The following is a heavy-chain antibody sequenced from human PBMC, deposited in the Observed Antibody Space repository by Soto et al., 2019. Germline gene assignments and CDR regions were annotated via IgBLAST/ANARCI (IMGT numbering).Heavy chain of an antibody. CDR1: GFTFNNYG. J-gene: IGHJ4*02. CDR2: IGATAGRT. CDR3: AKDVLLWSGADCSVGNCKWDY. Sequence: EVQLLESGGGLVHPGGSLRLSCAASGFTFNNYGMSWVRQAPGKGLEWVAAIGATAGRTFYADAVKGRFTISRDNSKNAVYLKMNSLGAEDTTVYDCAKDVLLWSGADCSVGNCKWDYWGQGSLVMVSS. V-gene: IGHV3-23*01. D-gene: IGHD2-15*01.